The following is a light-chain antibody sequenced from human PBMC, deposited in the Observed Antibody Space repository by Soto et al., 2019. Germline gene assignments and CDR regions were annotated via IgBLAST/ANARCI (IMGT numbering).Light chain of an antibody. CDR3: QQSYSNPRT. CDR2: AAS. CDR1: ETIARY. J-gene: IGKJ1*01. V-gene: IGKV1-39*01. Sequence: DIQMTQSPSSLYASVGDRVTITCRASETIARYLNWYQQRPGKAPELLISAASSLQSGVTSRFSGGGSGTDFTLTISSLQTEDFATYYCQQSYSNPRTFGQGTKVEIK.